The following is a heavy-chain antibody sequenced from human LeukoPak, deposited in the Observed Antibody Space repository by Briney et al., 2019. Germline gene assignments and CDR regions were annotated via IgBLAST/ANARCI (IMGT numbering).Heavy chain of an antibody. CDR1: GGTFSSYA. J-gene: IGHJ4*02. V-gene: IGHV1-69*01. Sequence: ASVKVSCKASGGTFSSYAISWVRQAPGQGLEWMGGIIPIFGTANYAQKFQGRVTITADESTSTAYMELSSLRSEDTAVYYCARDHCSSTSCYFDYWGQGTLVTVSS. D-gene: IGHD2-2*01. CDR3: ARDHCSSTSCYFDY. CDR2: IIPIFGTA.